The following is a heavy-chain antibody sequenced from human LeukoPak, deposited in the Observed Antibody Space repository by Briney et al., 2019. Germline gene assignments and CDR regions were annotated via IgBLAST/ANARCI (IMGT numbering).Heavy chain of an antibody. CDR3: ARGGQLVPNNWFDP. J-gene: IGHJ5*02. Sequence: PSETLSLTCTVSGGSISSSSYYWGWIRQPPGKGLEWIGSIYYSGSTYYNPSLKSRVTISVDTSKNQFSLKLSSVTAADTAVYYCARGGQLVPNNWFDPWGQGTLVTVSS. CDR2: IYYSGST. D-gene: IGHD6-6*01. V-gene: IGHV4-39*07. CDR1: GGSISSSSYY.